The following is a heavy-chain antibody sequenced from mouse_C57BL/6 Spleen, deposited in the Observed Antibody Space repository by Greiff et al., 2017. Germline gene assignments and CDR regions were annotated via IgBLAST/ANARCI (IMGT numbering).Heavy chain of an antibody. CDR1: GFTFSDYG. CDR3: ARATGTGAMDY. CDR2: ISSGSSTI. J-gene: IGHJ4*01. D-gene: IGHD4-1*01. V-gene: IGHV5-17*01. Sequence: EVQVVESGGGLVKPGGSLKLSCAASGFTFSDYGMHWVRQAPEKGLEWVAYISSGSSTIYYADTVKGRFTISRDNAKNTLFLQMTSLRSEDTAMYYCARATGTGAMDYWGQGTSVTVSS.